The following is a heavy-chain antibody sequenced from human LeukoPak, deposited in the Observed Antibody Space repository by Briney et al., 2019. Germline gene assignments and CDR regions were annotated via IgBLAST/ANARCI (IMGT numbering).Heavy chain of an antibody. J-gene: IGHJ4*02. Sequence: PSGTLSLTCAVSGGSISSRNWWSWVRPPPGKGLEWIGEIYQSGSTNYNPSLKRRVTISVDKSKNQFSLSLSSVTAADTAVYYCARNGAGWYFDYWGQGTLVTVSS. V-gene: IGHV4-4*02. CDR2: IYQSGST. CDR3: ARNGAGWYFDY. CDR1: GGSISSRNW. D-gene: IGHD1-26*01.